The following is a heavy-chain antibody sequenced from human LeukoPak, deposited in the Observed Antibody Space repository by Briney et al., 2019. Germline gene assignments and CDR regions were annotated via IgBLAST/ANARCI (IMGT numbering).Heavy chain of an antibody. J-gene: IGHJ5*02. D-gene: IGHD6-13*01. Sequence: PSETLSLTCAVSGVAISRGGYTWNWIRQPPGKGLEWIGSIYHSGSTYYNPSLKSRVTISVDTSKNQFSLKLSSVTAADTAVYYCARDSSSWLGWFDPWGQGTLVTVSS. CDR3: ARDSSSWLGWFDP. V-gene: IGHV4-39*07. CDR1: GVAISRGGYT. CDR2: IYHSGST.